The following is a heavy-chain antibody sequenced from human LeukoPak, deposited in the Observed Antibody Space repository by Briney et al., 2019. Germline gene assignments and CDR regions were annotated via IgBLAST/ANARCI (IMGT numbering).Heavy chain of an antibody. D-gene: IGHD2-2*02. V-gene: IGHV3-23*01. CDR3: TREYCSSTSCYNY. CDR1: GLTFSSYA. Sequence: GGSLRLSCAASGLTFSSYAMSWVRQAPGKGLEWVSAISGSGGSTYYADSVKGRFTISRDNSKNTLYLQMNSLKTEDTAVYYCTREYCSSTSCYNYWGQGTLVTVSS. J-gene: IGHJ4*02. CDR2: ISGSGGST.